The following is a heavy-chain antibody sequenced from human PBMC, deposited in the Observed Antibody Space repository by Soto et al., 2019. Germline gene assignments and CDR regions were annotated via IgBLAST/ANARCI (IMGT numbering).Heavy chain of an antibody. Sequence: QVQLVQSGAEVKKPGASVKVSCKASGYTFTSYAMHWVRQAPGQRLEWMGWINAGNGNTKYSQKFQRRVTITRDTAASTAYRELSSLRSEDTAVYYCASFMERRNEVYYYYCMDVWGQGTTVTVSS. D-gene: IGHD1-1*01. CDR1: GYTFTSYA. J-gene: IGHJ6*02. CDR3: ASFMERRNEVYYYYCMDV. CDR2: INAGNGNT. V-gene: IGHV1-3*01.